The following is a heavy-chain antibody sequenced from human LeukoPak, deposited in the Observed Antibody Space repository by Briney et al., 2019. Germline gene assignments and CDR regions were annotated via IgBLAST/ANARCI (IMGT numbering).Heavy chain of an antibody. J-gene: IGHJ4*02. CDR2: INSDGSST. Sequence: GGSLRLSCAASGFTFSTYWMHWVRQAPGKGRVWVSRINSDGSSTRYADSVKGRFTISRDNAKNTLYLQMNSLRAEDTAVYYCASGYSSGQYGTTGGGQGTLVTVSS. CDR3: ASGYSSGQYGTTG. D-gene: IGHD6-19*01. CDR1: GFTFSTYW. V-gene: IGHV3-74*01.